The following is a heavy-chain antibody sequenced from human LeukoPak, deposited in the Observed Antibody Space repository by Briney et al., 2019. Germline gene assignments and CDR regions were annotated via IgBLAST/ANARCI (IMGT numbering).Heavy chain of an antibody. D-gene: IGHD2-2*01. CDR1: GGSISSSSYS. V-gene: IGHV4-39*01. Sequence: SETLSLTCTVSGGSISSSSYSWGWIRQPPGKGLEWIGSIYYSGSTYYNPSLKSRVTISVDTSKNQFSLKLSSVTAADTAVYYCARSRFEVVPAATGGSYYYYYGMDVWGQGTTVTVSS. CDR2: IYYSGST. J-gene: IGHJ6*02. CDR3: ARSRFEVVPAATGGSYYYYYGMDV.